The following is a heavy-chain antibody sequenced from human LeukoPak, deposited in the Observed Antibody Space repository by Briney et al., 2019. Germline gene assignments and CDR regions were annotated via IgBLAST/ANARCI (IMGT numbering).Heavy chain of an antibody. CDR1: GGSFSGYY. V-gene: IGHV4-34*01. CDR2: INHSGST. J-gene: IGHJ6*03. D-gene: IGHD6-13*01. CDR3: ARVGRKGIAAAGALYYYYMDV. Sequence: SETLSLTCAVYGGSFSGYYWSWIRQPPGKGLEWIGEINHSGSTNYNPSLKSRVTISVDTSKNQFSLKLSSVTAADTAVYYCARVGRKGIAAAGALYYYYMDVWGKGTTVTVSS.